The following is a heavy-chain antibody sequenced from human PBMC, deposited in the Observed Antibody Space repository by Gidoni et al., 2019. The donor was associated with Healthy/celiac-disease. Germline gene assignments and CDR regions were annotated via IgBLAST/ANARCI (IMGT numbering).Heavy chain of an antibody. CDR2: IIPIFGTA. D-gene: IGHD2-2*01. V-gene: IGHV1-69*01. Sequence: QVQLVQSGAEVKKPGSSVKVSCKASGGTFSSYAISWVRQAPGQGLEWMGGIIPIFGTANYAQKFQGRVTITADESTSTAYMELSSLRSEDTAVYYCARDIGYCSSTSCSPYGMDVWGQGTTVTVSS. CDR1: GGTFSSYA. J-gene: IGHJ6*02. CDR3: ARDIGYCSSTSCSPYGMDV.